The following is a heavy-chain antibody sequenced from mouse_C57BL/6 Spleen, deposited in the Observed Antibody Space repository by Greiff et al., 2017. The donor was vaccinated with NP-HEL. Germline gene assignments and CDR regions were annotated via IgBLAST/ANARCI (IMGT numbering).Heavy chain of an antibody. V-gene: IGHV1-19*01. J-gene: IGHJ2*01. Sequence: EVQLQESGPVLVKPGASVKMSCKASGYTFTDYYMNWVKQSHGKSLEWIGVINPYNGGTSYNQKFKGKATLTVDKSSSTAYMELNSLTSEDSAVYYCARGGELGLYWGQGTTLTVSS. D-gene: IGHD4-1*01. CDR2: INPYNGGT. CDR3: ARGGELGLY. CDR1: GYTFTDYY.